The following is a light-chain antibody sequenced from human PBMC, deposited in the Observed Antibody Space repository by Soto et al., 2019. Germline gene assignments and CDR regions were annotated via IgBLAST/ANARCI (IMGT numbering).Light chain of an antibody. CDR3: QQYGSSPRT. Sequence: EIVLTQSPGTLSFSPGERATLSCRASQGVGSSYLAWYQQKPGQAPRLLIYGASSRATGIPDRFSGSGSGTDFTLTISRLEPEDFAVYYCQQYGSSPRTFGQGTKVEIK. CDR1: QGVGSSY. CDR2: GAS. J-gene: IGKJ1*01. V-gene: IGKV3-20*01.